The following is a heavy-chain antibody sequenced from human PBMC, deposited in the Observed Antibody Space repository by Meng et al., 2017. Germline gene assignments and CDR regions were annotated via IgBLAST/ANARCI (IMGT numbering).Heavy chain of an antibody. CDR1: GRSFSGYH. V-gene: IGHV4-34*01. Sequence: QVQLPAWGARMLKPAETLSLTCAVYGRSFSGYHWSCIRQPPGKGLGWIGEINHSGSTTYSPSLKSRVTISVDTSKNQFSLKLSSVTAADTAVYYCARGRGYWGYWGQGTLVTVSS. CDR2: INHSGST. D-gene: IGHD3-16*01. J-gene: IGHJ4*02. CDR3: ARGRGYWGY.